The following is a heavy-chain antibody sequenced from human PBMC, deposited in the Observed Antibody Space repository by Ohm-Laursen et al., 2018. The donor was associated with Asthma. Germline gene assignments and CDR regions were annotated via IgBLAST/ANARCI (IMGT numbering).Heavy chain of an antibody. D-gene: IGHD1-26*01. Sequence: SLRLSCTAYGYTLSRYSIHRVRQIPGKRLEWVASISTASSFIYYEDSVRRRFTTSRDNARNSVYLQMNSLRAEDTALYYCARIGPEWELPGRQFSLHHWGEGTLVTVSS. CDR3: ARIGPEWELPGRQFSLHH. J-gene: IGHJ1*01. CDR1: GYTLSRYS. CDR2: ISTASSFI. V-gene: IGHV3-21*01.